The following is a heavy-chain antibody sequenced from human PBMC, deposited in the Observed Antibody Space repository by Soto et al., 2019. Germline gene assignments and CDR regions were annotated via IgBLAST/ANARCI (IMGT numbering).Heavy chain of an antibody. CDR1: GYRFTSYW. V-gene: IGHV5-51*01. CDR2: IHPGDSDT. Sequence: GESLKISCEGSGYRFTSYWIGWVRQMPGKGLEWMGIIHPGDSDTRYSPSFQGQVTTSVDKSISTAYLQWSSLKASDTAMYYCATLKRGPYYFDYWGQGTRVTVSS. J-gene: IGHJ4*02. D-gene: IGHD3-16*01. CDR3: ATLKRGPYYFDY.